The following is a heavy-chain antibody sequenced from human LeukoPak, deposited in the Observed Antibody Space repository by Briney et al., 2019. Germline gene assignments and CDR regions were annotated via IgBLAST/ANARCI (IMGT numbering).Heavy chain of an antibody. CDR3: AIQKANLITMVRGIIAF. D-gene: IGHD3-10*01. V-gene: IGHV3-7*01. CDR1: GFTFSSFW. J-gene: IGHJ1*01. CDR2: IKPDGTEN. Sequence: GGSLRLSCAASGFTFSSFWMTWVRQAPGKGLEWVANIKPDGTENYYVDSVKGRFTISRDNAKNSLYLQMNGLRAEDTAVYYCAIQKANLITMVRGIIAFWGQGTLVTVSS.